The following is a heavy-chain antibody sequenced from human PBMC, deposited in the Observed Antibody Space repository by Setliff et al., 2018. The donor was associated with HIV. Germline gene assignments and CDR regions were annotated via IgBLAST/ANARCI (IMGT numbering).Heavy chain of an antibody. CDR2: IYTSGST. Sequence: SETLSLTCGVSGYSVNSDYYWGWIRQPAGKGLEWIGRIYTSGSTNYNPSLKSRVTISVDTSKNQFSLKLSSVTAADTAVYYCARAPITMIVVVSYGMDVWGQGTTVTVSS. CDR1: GYSVNSDYY. D-gene: IGHD3-22*01. J-gene: IGHJ6*02. V-gene: IGHV4-61*02. CDR3: ARAPITMIVVVSYGMDV.